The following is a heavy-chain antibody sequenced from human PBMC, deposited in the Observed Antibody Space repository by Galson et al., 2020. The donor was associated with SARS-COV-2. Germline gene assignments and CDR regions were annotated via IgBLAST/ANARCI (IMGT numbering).Heavy chain of an antibody. CDR2: ISSSSSYI. CDR3: ARGSIAAAGNYYYYGMDV. J-gene: IGHJ6*02. V-gene: IGHV3-21*01. D-gene: IGHD6-13*01. CDR1: GFTFSSYS. Sequence: GESLQISCAASGFTFSSYSMNWVRQAPGKGLEWVSSISSSSSYIYYADSVKGRFTISRDNAKNSLYLQMNSLRAEDTAVYYCARGSIAAAGNYYYYGMDVWGQGTTVTVSS.